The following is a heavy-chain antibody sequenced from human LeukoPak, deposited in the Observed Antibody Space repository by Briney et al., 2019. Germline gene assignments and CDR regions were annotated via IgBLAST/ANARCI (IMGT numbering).Heavy chain of an antibody. CDR2: IKSKTDGGTT. J-gene: IGHJ4*02. V-gene: IGHV3-15*01. CDR1: GFTFSNAW. CDR3: TPQDPGHFDWLFLPGGDY. D-gene: IGHD3-9*01. Sequence: PGGSLRLSCAASGFTFSNAWMSWVRQAPGKGLEWVGRIKSKTDGGTTDYAAPVKGRFTISRDDSKNTLYLQMNSLKTEDTAVYYCTPQDPGHFDWLFLPGGDYWGQGTLVTVSS.